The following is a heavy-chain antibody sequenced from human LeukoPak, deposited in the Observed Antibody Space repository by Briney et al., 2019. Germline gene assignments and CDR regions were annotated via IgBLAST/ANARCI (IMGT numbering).Heavy chain of an antibody. J-gene: IGHJ6*02. V-gene: IGHV4-59*01. Sequence: SETLSLTCTVSGASITSYNWNWVRQPPGKGLEWIGYIYHSGNSNYNPSLRSRVTISLDTSKNYFSLRLNSVTAADTAVYYCAGWNTDFWSNFYYGMDVWGQGTTVTVFS. CDR2: IYHSGNS. CDR1: GASITSYN. D-gene: IGHD3-3*01. CDR3: AGWNTDFWSNFYYGMDV.